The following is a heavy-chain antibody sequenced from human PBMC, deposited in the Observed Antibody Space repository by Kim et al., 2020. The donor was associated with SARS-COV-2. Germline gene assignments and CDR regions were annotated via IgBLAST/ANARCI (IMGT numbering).Heavy chain of an antibody. CDR2: ISAYNGNT. Sequence: ASVKVSCKASGYTFTSYGISWVRQAPGQGLEWMGWISAYNGNTNYAQKLQGRVTMTTDTSTSTAYMELRSLRSDDTAVYYCARDFGDTAESYYYYGMDVWGQGTTVTVSS. J-gene: IGHJ6*02. D-gene: IGHD5-18*01. CDR3: ARDFGDTAESYYYYGMDV. CDR1: GYTFTSYG. V-gene: IGHV1-18*01.